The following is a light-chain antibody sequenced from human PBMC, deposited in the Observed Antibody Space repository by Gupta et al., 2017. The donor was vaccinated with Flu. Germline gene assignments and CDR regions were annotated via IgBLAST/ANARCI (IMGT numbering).Light chain of an antibody. V-gene: IGKV3-20*01. Sequence: EIVLTQSPDTLSLSPGERATLSCRASQSVSSRYLAWYQQKPGQTPKALIYDTSTRATGIPDRFSGSGSGTDFTLTISRLEPEDFAVYYCQHYGRSGTFGHGTKVEIK. CDR3: QHYGRSGT. CDR1: QSVSSRY. J-gene: IGKJ1*01. CDR2: DTS.